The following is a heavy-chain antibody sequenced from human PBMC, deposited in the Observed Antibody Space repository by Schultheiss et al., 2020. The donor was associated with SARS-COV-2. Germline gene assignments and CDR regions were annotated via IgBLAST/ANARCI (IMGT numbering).Heavy chain of an antibody. CDR2: IDWDDDK. D-gene: IGHD6-19*01. CDR3: AHSPIRHAVAGDFDY. CDR1: GFSLSTSGMC. Sequence: SGPTLVKPTQTLTLTCTFSGFSLSTSGMCVSWIRQPPGKALEWLALIDWDDDKYYSTSLKTRLTISKDTSKNQVLLTMTNMDPVDTATYYCAHSPIRHAVAGDFDYWGQGTLVTVSS. J-gene: IGHJ4*02. V-gene: IGHV2-70*12.